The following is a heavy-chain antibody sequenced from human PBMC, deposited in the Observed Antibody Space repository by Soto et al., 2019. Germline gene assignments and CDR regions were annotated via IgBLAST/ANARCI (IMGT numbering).Heavy chain of an antibody. CDR2: IKQDGSEK. Sequence: PGGSLRLSCAASGFTFSSYWMSWVRQAPGKGLEWVANIKQDGSEKYYVDSVKGRFTISRDNAKNSLYLQMNSLRAEDTAVYYCARIGYCSSTSCYIPPCYFDYWGQGTLVTVSS. V-gene: IGHV3-7*01. J-gene: IGHJ4*02. CDR1: GFTFSSYW. D-gene: IGHD2-2*02. CDR3: ARIGYCSSTSCYIPPCYFDY.